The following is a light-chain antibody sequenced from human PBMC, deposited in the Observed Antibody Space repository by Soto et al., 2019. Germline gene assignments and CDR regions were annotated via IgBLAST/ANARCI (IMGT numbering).Light chain of an antibody. CDR2: GNS. V-gene: IGLV1-40*01. J-gene: IGLJ1*01. CDR3: QSYDSSLSAYV. Sequence: QSALAQPPSVSGAPGQKVTISCTGSSSNIGAGCDLHWYQQLPGTAPKLLLYGNSNRPSGVPDRFSGSKSGTSASLAITGLQAEDEADYYCQSYDSSLSAYVFGTGTKVTVL. CDR1: SSNIGAGCD.